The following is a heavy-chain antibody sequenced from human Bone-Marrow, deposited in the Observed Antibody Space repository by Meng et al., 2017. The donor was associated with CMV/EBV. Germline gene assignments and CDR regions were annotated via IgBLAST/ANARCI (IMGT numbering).Heavy chain of an antibody. D-gene: IGHD1-26*01. Sequence: KVSCKGSGYSFTSYWIGWVRQMPGKGLEWMGIIYPGDSDTRYSPSFQGQVTISADKSISTAYLQWSSLKASDTAMYYCARHPRAPHPIVGASYYYYGMDVWGQGPTVPVSS. CDR3: ARHPRAPHPIVGASYYYYGMDV. V-gene: IGHV5-51*01. J-gene: IGHJ6*02. CDR2: IYPGDSDT. CDR1: GYSFTSYW.